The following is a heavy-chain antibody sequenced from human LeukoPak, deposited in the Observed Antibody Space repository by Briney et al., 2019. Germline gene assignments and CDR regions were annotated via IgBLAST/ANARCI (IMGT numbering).Heavy chain of an antibody. CDR2: IRYDGSNK. V-gene: IGHV3-30*02. CDR3: AKDRPPDGALDY. CDR1: GFTFSSYG. Sequence: GGSLRLSCAASGFTFSSYGMHWVRLAPGKGLEWVAFIRYDGSNKYYADSVKGRFTISRDNSKNTLYLQMNSLRAEDTAVYYCAKDRPPDGALDYWGQGTLVTVSS. J-gene: IGHJ4*02.